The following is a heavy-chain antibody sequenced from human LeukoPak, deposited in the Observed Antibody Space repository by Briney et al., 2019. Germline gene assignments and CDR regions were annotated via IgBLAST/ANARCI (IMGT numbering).Heavy chain of an antibody. V-gene: IGHV3-53*04. CDR3: ARAPNGDYNDY. CDR1: GFTVSSNY. D-gene: IGHD4-17*01. Sequence: PGGSLRLSCAASGFTVSSNYTSWVRQAPGKGLEWVSVIYSGGSTYYADSVKGRFTISRHNSKNTLYLQMNSLRAEDTAVYYCARAPNGDYNDYWGQGTLVTVSS. J-gene: IGHJ4*02. CDR2: IYSGGST.